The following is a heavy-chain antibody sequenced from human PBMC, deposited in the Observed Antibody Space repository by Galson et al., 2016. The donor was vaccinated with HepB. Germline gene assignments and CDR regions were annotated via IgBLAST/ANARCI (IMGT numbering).Heavy chain of an antibody. J-gene: IGHJ4*02. V-gene: IGHV3-30*18. CDR3: AKDHGYSYGHLAY. CDR1: GFTFSTYG. Sequence: SLRLSCAASGFTFSTYGMHWVRQAPGKGLDWVAVISYDGSNKYYADSVKGRFTISRDNSKNTLYLQMNSLRAEDTAVYYCAKDHGYSYGHLAYWGQGTLVTVSS. D-gene: IGHD5-18*01. CDR2: ISYDGSNK.